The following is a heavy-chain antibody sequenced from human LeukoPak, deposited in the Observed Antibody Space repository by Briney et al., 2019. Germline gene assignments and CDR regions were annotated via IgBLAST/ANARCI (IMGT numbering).Heavy chain of an antibody. V-gene: IGHV3-9*01. D-gene: IGHD1-1*01. Sequence: PGGSLRLSCAASGFTFDDYAMHWVRQAPGKGLEWVSGISWNSGSIGYADSVKGRFTISRDNAKNSLYLQMNSLRAEDTAVYYCARTTTDYWGQGTLVTVSS. CDR2: ISWNSGSI. J-gene: IGHJ4*02. CDR3: ARTTTDY. CDR1: GFTFDDYA.